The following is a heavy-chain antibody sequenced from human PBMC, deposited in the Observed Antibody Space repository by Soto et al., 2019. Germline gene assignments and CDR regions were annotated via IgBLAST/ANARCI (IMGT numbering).Heavy chain of an antibody. J-gene: IGHJ6*03. V-gene: IGHV4-31*03. CDR3: ARTSKDYYYYYYMDV. Sequence: SETLSLTCTVSGGSISSGGYYWSWIRQHPGKGLEWIGYIYYSGSTYYNPSLKSRVTISVDTSKNQFSLKLSSVTAADTAVYYCARTSKDYYYYYYMDVWGKGTTVTVSS. CDR2: IYYSGST. CDR1: GGSISSGGYY.